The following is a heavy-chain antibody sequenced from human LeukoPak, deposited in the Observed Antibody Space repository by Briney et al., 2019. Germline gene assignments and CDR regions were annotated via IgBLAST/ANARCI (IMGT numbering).Heavy chain of an antibody. J-gene: IGHJ4*02. V-gene: IGHV3-33*06. Sequence: PGGSLRLSCAASGFTFSSYGMHWVRQAPGKGLEWVAVIWYDGSNKYYADSVKGRFTISRDNSKNTLYLQMNSLRAEDTAVYYCAKDGGIRFFCYWGQGTLVTVSS. CDR3: AKDGGIRFFCY. D-gene: IGHD3-3*01. CDR2: IWYDGSNK. CDR1: GFTFSSYG.